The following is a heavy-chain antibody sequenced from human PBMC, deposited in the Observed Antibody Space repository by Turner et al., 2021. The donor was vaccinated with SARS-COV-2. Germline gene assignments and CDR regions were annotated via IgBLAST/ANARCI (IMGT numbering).Heavy chain of an antibody. Sequence: EVQLVESGGGLVKPGGSLRLPCAASGFTFSSYSMNWVRQAPGKGLEWVSSSSSSSSYIYYADSVKGRFTISRDNAKNSLYLQMNSLRAEDTAVYYCARSPTAPGYYYDSSGYYTPYYFDYWGQGTLVTVSS. CDR3: ARSPTAPGYYYDSSGYYTPYYFDY. CDR2: SSSSSSYI. V-gene: IGHV3-21*01. J-gene: IGHJ4*02. D-gene: IGHD3-22*01. CDR1: GFTFSSYS.